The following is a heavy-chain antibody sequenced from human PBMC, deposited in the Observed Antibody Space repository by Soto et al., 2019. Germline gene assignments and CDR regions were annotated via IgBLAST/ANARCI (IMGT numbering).Heavy chain of an antibody. D-gene: IGHD1-26*01. CDR3: ARTPYSGSNWFDP. CDR1: GFTFSSYS. V-gene: IGHV3-48*01. Sequence: GSLRLSCAASGFTFSSYSMNWVRQAPGKGLEWVSYISSSSSTIYYADSVKGRFTISRDKAKNSLYLQMNSLRAEDTAVYYCARTPYSGSNWFDPWGQGTLVTVSS. CDR2: ISSSSSTI. J-gene: IGHJ5*02.